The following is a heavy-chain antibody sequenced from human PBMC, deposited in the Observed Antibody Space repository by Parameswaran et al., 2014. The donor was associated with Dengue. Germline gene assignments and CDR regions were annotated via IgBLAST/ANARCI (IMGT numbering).Heavy chain of an antibody. J-gene: IGHJ6*02. V-gene: IGHV3-11*01. Sequence: VRQMPGKGLEWVSYISSSGSTIYYADSVKGRFTISRDNAKNSLYLQMNSLRAEDTAVYYCAREGQPYYYYYGMDVWGQGTTVTVSS. CDR3: AREGQPYYYYYGMDV. CDR2: ISSSGSTI.